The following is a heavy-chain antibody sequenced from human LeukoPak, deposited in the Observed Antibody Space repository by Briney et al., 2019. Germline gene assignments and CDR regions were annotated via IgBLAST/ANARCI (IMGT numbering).Heavy chain of an antibody. CDR3: ARYPTQRESAFDM. V-gene: IGHV1-3*01. CDR2: INAGNGNT. Sequence: GASVKVSCKASGYTFTSYAMHWVRQAPGQRLEWMGWINAGNGNTKYSQKFQGRVTITRDTSAIKAYMELSSLRSEDTAVYYCARYPTQRESAFDMGGQGTMVTVSS. CDR1: GYTFTSYA. J-gene: IGHJ3*02.